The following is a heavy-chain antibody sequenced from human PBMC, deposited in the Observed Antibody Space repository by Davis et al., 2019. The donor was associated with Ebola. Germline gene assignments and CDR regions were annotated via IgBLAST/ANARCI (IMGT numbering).Heavy chain of an antibody. CDR1: GYTFTSYW. Sequence: GESLKISCHTSGYTFTSYWIGWVRQMPGKGLEWMGIIYPGDSDVRYSPSFQGQVTISADRSLSAAHLQWSSLKASDTAIYYCARRSYSGLYHGFDVWGQGTLVTVSS. V-gene: IGHV5-51*01. J-gene: IGHJ4*02. CDR3: ARRSYSGLYHGFDV. D-gene: IGHD1-26*01. CDR2: IYPGDSDV.